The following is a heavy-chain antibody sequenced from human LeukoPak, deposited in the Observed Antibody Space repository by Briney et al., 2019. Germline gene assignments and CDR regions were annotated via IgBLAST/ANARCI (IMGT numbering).Heavy chain of an antibody. CDR1: GFTFSSFW. Sequence: GGSLRLSCAASGFTFSSFWMHWVRQAPGKGLVWVSRISSDGRSTTYADFVKGRFTISRDNAKNTLYLQMNSLRAEDTAVYYCARVKGSYSFDVSGQGTLLTVSS. CDR2: ISSDGRST. CDR3: ARVKGSYSFDV. V-gene: IGHV3-74*01. D-gene: IGHD2-15*01. J-gene: IGHJ4*02.